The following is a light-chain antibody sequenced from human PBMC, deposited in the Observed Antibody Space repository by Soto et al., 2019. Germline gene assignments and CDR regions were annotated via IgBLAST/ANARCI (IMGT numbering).Light chain of an antibody. CDR3: QQYNNWLWT. V-gene: IGKV3-15*01. Sequence: IVLTQSPVTLSFAPGERATLSCSSSQSVSSSYLAWYQQKPGQAPRLLIYGASTRATGIPARFSGSGSGTEFTLTISSLQSEDFAVYYCQQYNNWLWTFGQGTKVDIK. CDR1: QSVSSSY. J-gene: IGKJ1*01. CDR2: GAS.